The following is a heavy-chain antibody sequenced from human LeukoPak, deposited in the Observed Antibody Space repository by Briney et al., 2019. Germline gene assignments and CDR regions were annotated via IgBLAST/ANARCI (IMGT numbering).Heavy chain of an antibody. V-gene: IGHV3-74*01. J-gene: IGHJ3*02. CDR2: INSDGSST. Sequence: GGTLRLSCAGSGFPFSSHGMNWVRQAPGKGLVWVSRINSDGSSTSYADSVKGRFTISRDNAKNTLYLQMNSLRAEDTAVYYCAREGIAAAGYAFDIWGQGTMVTVSS. D-gene: IGHD6-13*01. CDR3: AREGIAAAGYAFDI. CDR1: GFPFSSHG.